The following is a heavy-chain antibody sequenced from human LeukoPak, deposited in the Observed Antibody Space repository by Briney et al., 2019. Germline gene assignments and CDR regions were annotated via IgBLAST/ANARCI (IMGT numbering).Heavy chain of an antibody. D-gene: IGHD3-10*01. Sequence: PGGSLRLSCAASGFTFSSYEMNWVRQAPGKGLEWVSYISSSSSTVYYADSVKGRFTISRDNSKNRLYLQMNSLRAEDTAVYYCARKDSGRYIFPFEYWGQGTLVTVSS. CDR3: ARKDSGRYIFPFEY. J-gene: IGHJ4*02. CDR1: GFTFSSYE. V-gene: IGHV3-48*01. CDR2: ISSSSSTV.